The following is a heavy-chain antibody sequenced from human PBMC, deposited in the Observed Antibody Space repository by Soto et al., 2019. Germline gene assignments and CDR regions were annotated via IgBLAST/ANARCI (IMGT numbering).Heavy chain of an antibody. CDR3: ASYDFWSGYSFDP. J-gene: IGHJ5*02. Sequence: GGSLRLSCAASGFTFTNACMHWVRQAPGKGLEWLANIDKDGTEKYYVDSVKGRFTISRDNAKNSLYLQMNSLRVEDTAVYYCASYDFWSGYSFDPWGQGTLVTVSS. CDR2: IDKDGTEK. CDR1: GFTFTNAC. D-gene: IGHD3-3*01. V-gene: IGHV3-7*01.